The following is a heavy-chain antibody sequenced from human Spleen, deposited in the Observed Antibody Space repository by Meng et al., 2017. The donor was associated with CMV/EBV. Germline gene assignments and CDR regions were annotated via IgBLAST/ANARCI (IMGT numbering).Heavy chain of an antibody. CDR2: ISSSGSSI. J-gene: IGHJ5*02. CDR1: GFTFSSYA. CDR3: ARGRDTWNYTGDRLDP. D-gene: IGHD1-7*01. Sequence: GESLKISCAASGFTFSSYAMSWIRQAPGKGLEWVSYISSSGSSIYYADSVKGRFTISRDNAKNSLYLQMSSLRSEDSAVYYCARGRDTWNYTGDRLDPWGQGTLVTVSS. V-gene: IGHV3-11*01.